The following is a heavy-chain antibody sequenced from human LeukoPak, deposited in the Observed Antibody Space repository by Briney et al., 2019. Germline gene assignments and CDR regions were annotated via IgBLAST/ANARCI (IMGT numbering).Heavy chain of an antibody. J-gene: IGHJ5*02. CDR3: ARGYCSGGSCYSVENWFDP. D-gene: IGHD2-15*01. CDR1: GDTFTGYY. CDR2: INPNSGGT. Sequence: ASAKVSCKAAGDTFTGYYMFWVRQAPGQGLEWMGRINPNSGGTNYAQKFQGRVTMTRDTSISTAYMELSRLRSDDTAVYYCARGYCSGGSCYSVENWFDPWGQGTLVTVSS. V-gene: IGHV1-2*06.